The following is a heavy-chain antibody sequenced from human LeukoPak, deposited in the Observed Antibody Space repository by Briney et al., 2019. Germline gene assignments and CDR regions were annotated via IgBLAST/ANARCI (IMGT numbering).Heavy chain of an antibody. CDR1: GGSLSSGDYY. CDR2: IYYSGST. J-gene: IGHJ4*02. CDR3: ARVTPGLLDY. Sequence: SETLSLTCTVSGGSLSSGDYYWSWIRQPPGKGLEWIGYIYYSGSTYYNPSLKSRVTISVDTSKNQFSLKLSSVTAADTAVYYCARVTPGLLDYWGQGTLVTVSS. V-gene: IGHV4-30-4*01.